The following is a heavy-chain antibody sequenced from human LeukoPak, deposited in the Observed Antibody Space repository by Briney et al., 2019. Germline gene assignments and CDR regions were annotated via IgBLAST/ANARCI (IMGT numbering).Heavy chain of an antibody. D-gene: IGHD3-10*01. CDR1: GFTFSRYA. CDR2: ISSNGGST. Sequence: GGSLRLSCSASGFTFSRYAMHWVRQAPGKGLEYVSAISSNGGSTYYADSVKGRFTISRDNSRNTLHLQMSSLRVEDAAVYYCVKDSSSGSYFDYWGQGTLVTVSS. CDR3: VKDSSSGSYFDY. V-gene: IGHV3-64D*06. J-gene: IGHJ4*02.